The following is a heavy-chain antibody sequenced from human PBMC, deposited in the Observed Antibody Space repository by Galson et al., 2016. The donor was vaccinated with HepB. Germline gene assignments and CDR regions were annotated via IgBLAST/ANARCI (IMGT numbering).Heavy chain of an antibody. CDR3: SKDGVKGRHYYYGMDV. CDR1: GFTFSSFA. V-gene: IGHV3-23*01. D-gene: IGHD4-23*01. Sequence: SLRLSCAASGFTFSSFAMSWVRQAPGKGLEWVSGIRSSGDDTYYADSVKGRFTISRDNSNNTLTLQMNSLRAEDTAIYFCSKDGVKGRHYYYGMDVWGQGTMVTVSS. J-gene: IGHJ6*02. CDR2: IRSSGDDT.